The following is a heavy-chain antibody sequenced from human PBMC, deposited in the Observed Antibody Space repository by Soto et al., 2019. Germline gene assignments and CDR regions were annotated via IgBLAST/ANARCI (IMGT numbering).Heavy chain of an antibody. CDR2: ISSSSSYI. V-gene: IGHV3-21*01. CDR1: GFTFSSYS. J-gene: IGHJ5*02. Sequence: EVQLLESGGGLVQPGGSLRLSCAASGFTFSSYSMNWVRQAPGKGLEWVSSISSSSSYIYYADSVKGRFTISRDNANNSLYLQMNSLRAEDTAVYYCARATVLRDWFDPWGQGTLVTVSS. CDR3: ARATVLRDWFDP. D-gene: IGHD4-17*01.